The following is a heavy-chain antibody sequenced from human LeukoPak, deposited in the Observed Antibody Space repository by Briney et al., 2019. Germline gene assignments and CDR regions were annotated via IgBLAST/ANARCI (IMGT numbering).Heavy chain of an antibody. CDR1: GYIFSVFY. CDR2: INPNSGDT. V-gene: IGHV1-2*02. Sequence: ASVKVSCKASGYIFSVFYMHWVRQAPGQGPEWMGWINPNSGDTKYAQKFQGRVTMTRDTSISTAYMELTRLSSDDTALYYCARETEMSASLDYWGQGSLVTVSS. CDR3: ARETEMSASLDY. D-gene: IGHD5-24*01. J-gene: IGHJ4*02.